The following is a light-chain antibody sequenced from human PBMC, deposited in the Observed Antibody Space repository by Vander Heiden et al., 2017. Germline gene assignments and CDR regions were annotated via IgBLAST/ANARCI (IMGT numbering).Light chain of an antibody. J-gene: IGLJ3*02. CDR1: SSNIGSNY. Sequence: QSVLTQPPSASGTPGQRVTISCSGSSSNIGSNYVYWYQQLPGTAPNLLIYSNNQRPSGVPDRFSGSKSGTSASLAISGLRSEDEADYYCAAWDDSLSGPWVFGGGTKLTVL. V-gene: IGLV1-47*02. CDR3: AAWDDSLSGPWV. CDR2: SNN.